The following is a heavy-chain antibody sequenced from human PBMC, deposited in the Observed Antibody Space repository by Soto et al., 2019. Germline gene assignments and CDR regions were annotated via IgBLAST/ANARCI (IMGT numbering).Heavy chain of an antibody. CDR1: GFTFTRYS. CDR2: ISSTTNYI. Sequence: GGSLRLSCAASGFTFTRYSMNWVRQAPGKGLEWVSSISSTTNYIYYADSMKGRFTVSRDDAKNSVYLDMNSLSAEDTAVYYCARESEDLTSNFDYWGQGTLVTVSS. J-gene: IGHJ4*02. CDR3: ARESEDLTSNFDY. V-gene: IGHV3-21*01.